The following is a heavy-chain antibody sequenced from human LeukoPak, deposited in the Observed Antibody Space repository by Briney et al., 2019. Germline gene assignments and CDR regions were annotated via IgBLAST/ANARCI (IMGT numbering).Heavy chain of an antibody. CDR3: AKEVVVIPY. CDR2: ISGSGGST. J-gene: IGHJ4*02. V-gene: IGHV3-23*01. D-gene: IGHD2-21*01. CDR1: GSTFSDYY. Sequence: GGSLRLSCAASGSTFSDYYMSWIRQAPGKGLEWVSAISGSGGSTYYADSVKGRFTISRDNSKNTLYLQMNSLRAEDTAVYYCAKEVVVIPYWGQGTLVTVSS.